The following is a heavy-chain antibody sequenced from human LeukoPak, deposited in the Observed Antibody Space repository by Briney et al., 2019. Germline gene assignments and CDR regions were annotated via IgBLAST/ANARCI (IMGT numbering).Heavy chain of an antibody. J-gene: IGHJ3*01. CDR1: GFTFSSYW. CDR2: IKQDGIEK. CDR3: AREGMVRGVPDAFDL. Sequence: GGSLRLSCAASGFTFSSYWMDWVRQVPGKGLEWVANIKQDGIEKYFVGSVKGRFAISRDNAKNSLYLQMNSLRVEDAAVYYCAREGMVRGVPDAFDLWGQGTMVTVSS. V-gene: IGHV3-7*01. D-gene: IGHD3-10*01.